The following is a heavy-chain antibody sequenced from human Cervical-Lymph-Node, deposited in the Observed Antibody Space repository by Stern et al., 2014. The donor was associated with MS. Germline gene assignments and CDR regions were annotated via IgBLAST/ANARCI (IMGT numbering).Heavy chain of an antibody. D-gene: IGHD1-14*01. Sequence: MPLVQSGAELIRPGESLKISCKGAGFKFSIYWIAWVRQMPGKGLEWMGIISPGDSETRSSPSFQGQVTMSADKSTSTAYLQWSSLNASDTAMYFCARQTTAWASDVWGQGTLVTVSS. V-gene: IGHV5-51*01. CDR3: ARQTTAWASDV. J-gene: IGHJ4*02. CDR1: GFKFSIYW. CDR2: ISPGDSET.